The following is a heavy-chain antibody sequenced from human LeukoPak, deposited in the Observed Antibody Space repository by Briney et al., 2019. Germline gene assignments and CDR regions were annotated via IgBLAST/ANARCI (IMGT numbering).Heavy chain of an antibody. CDR2: IYYSGST. V-gene: IGHV4-30-4*01. CDR1: GGSISSGDYY. CDR3: ARPYCSGGSCYISP. J-gene: IGHJ5*02. Sequence: PSETPSLTCTVSGGSISSGDYYWSWIRQPPGKGLEWIGYIYYSGSTYYNPSLKSRVTISVDTSKNQFSLKLSSVTAADTAVYYCARPYCSGGSCYISPWGQGTLVTVSS. D-gene: IGHD2-15*01.